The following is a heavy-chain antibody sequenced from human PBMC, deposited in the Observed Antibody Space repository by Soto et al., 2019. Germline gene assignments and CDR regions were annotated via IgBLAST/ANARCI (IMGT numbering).Heavy chain of an antibody. Sequence: GESLKISCQGSGYAFSSYWIAWVRQMPGKGLEWMGIIYPGDSDTRYSPSFQGQVTISVDKSINTAYLQWSSLKASDTAMYYCARGYCTATICDPWFDPWGQGTLVTVSS. CDR3: ARGYCTATICDPWFDP. D-gene: IGHD2-8*02. V-gene: IGHV5-51*01. CDR2: IYPGDSDT. CDR1: GYAFSSYW. J-gene: IGHJ5*02.